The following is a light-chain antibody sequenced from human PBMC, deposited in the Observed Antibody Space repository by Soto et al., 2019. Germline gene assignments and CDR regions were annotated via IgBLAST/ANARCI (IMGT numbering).Light chain of an antibody. CDR1: SSDVGYYNY. CDR3: SSYTSSTSVV. V-gene: IGLV2-14*01. J-gene: IGLJ2*01. CDR2: DVS. Sequence: QSALTQPASVSGSPGQSITISCTGTSSDVGYYNYVSWYQQHPGKAPKLMIYDVSNRPSGVSNRFSGPKSGSTASLTISGLQAEDEADYYCSSYTSSTSVVFGGGTKVTVL.